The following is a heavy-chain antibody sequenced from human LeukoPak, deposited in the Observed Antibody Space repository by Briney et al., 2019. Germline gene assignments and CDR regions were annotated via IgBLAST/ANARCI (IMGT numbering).Heavy chain of an antibody. CDR2: IHPDGSVQ. CDR3: ARDSLGYCSGGSCYPRFAP. D-gene: IGHD2-15*01. Sequence: GGSLRLSCVASGVAIRNSWMSWVRQAPGKGLEWVANIHPDGSVQNYVDSVKGRFTISRDNAKNSLYLQMNSLRAEDTAVYYCARDSLGYCSGGSCYPRFAPWGQGTLVTVSS. V-gene: IGHV3-7*01. J-gene: IGHJ5*02. CDR1: GVAIRNSW.